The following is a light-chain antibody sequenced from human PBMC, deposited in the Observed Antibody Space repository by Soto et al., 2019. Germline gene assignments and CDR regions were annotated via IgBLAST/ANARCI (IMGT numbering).Light chain of an antibody. Sequence: DIQMTQSPSTLSASVGDRVTITCRASQSISSWLAWYQQKPGKAPKLLIYKASSLESGVPSRFSGNGSGTEFTLTISSLQPDDFATYYCQQYNSHSPLTFGGGTKVEYK. CDR2: KAS. V-gene: IGKV1-5*03. CDR1: QSISSW. J-gene: IGKJ4*01. CDR3: QQYNSHSPLT.